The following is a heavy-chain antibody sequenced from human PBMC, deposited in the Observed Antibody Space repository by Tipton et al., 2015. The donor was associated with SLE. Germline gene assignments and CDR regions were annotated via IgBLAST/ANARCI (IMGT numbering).Heavy chain of an antibody. Sequence: SLRLSCATSGFTFGSFWMSWVRQAPGKGLEWVANIKEDGSEQYYVDSLKGRFTISRDNAKNSLYLQMSSLRAEDTAVYYCARLLLKPSRCMDVWGKGTTVTVSS. D-gene: IGHD2-15*01. V-gene: IGHV3-7*01. CDR2: IKEDGSEQ. CDR1: GFTFGSFW. J-gene: IGHJ6*03. CDR3: ARLLLKPSRCMDV.